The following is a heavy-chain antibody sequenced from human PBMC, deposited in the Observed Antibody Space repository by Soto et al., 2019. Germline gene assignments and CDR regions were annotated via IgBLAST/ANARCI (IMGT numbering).Heavy chain of an antibody. CDR1: GVSFISYS. CDR2: ICSYGTTH. D-gene: IGHD3-10*01. CDR3: ARAPIRDGWFGFYFDY. V-gene: IGHV3-33*01. J-gene: IGHJ4*02. Sequence: VVSLILSCSASGVSFISYSLHWFRQSPGKWLQWVGLICSYGTTHYNGDSLKCRFTISRDNSENTLFLEMDSLRADDRGISYCARAPIRDGWFGFYFDYWGRGTQVSVSS.